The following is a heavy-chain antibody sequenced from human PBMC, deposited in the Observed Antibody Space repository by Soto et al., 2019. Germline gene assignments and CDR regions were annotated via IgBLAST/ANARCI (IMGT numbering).Heavy chain of an antibody. V-gene: IGHV3-11*06. CDR3: ARGGGGGLFEH. CDR1: GFPVSDYY. D-gene: IGHD2-21*01. J-gene: IGHJ4*02. CDR2: ISPKSTYT. Sequence: QVHLVESGGGLVKPGGSLRLSCATSGFPVSDYYMSWIRQAPGKGLEWLSHISPKSTYTNYADSVKGRFTISRDNTKSSLFLRMNSLGVEDTAVYYCARGGGGGLFEHRGQGVLVTVSS.